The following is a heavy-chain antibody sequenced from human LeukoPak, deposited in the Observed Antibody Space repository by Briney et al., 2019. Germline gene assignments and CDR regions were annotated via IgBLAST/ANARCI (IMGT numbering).Heavy chain of an antibody. J-gene: IGHJ4*02. V-gene: IGHV3-21*04. Sequence: GGSLRLSCAASGFTFSSYSMNWVRQAPGKGLEWVSSISSSSSYIYYADSVKGRFTISRDNAKNSLYLQMNSLRAEDTALYYCAKTQSIAARPIFDYWGQGTLVTVSS. CDR1: GFTFSSYS. D-gene: IGHD6-6*01. CDR3: AKTQSIAARPIFDY. CDR2: ISSSSSYI.